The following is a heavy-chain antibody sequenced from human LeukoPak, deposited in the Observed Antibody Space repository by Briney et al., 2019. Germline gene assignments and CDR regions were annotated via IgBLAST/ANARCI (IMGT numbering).Heavy chain of an antibody. J-gene: IGHJ4*02. Sequence: SETLSLTCSVSGGSISSPNHDWAWIRQPPGQGLEWIGSIYYSGSTYYNPSLKSRVTISVDTSKNQFSLKLSSVTAADTAVYYCARHSSGWFYFDYWGQGTLVTVSS. CDR1: GGSISSPNHD. V-gene: IGHV4-39*01. CDR3: ARHSSGWFYFDY. D-gene: IGHD6-19*01. CDR2: IYYSGST.